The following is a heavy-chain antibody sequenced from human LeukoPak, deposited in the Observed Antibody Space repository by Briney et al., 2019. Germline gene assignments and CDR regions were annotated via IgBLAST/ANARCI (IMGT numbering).Heavy chain of an antibody. J-gene: IGHJ4*02. V-gene: IGHV4-39*01. Sequence: PTETLSLTCTVSGGSISSSSYYRGWIRQPPGKGLEWIGSIYYSGSTYYNPSLKSRVTISVDTSKNQFSLKLSSVTAADTAVYYCARGGYYYGSFDYWGQGTLVTVSS. CDR3: ARGGYYYGSFDY. D-gene: IGHD3-22*01. CDR1: GGSISSSSYY. CDR2: IYYSGST.